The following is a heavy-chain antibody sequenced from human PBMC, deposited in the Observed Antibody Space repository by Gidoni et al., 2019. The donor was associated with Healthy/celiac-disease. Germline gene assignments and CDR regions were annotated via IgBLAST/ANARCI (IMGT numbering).Heavy chain of an antibody. D-gene: IGHD2-2*01. J-gene: IGHJ5*02. CDR3: ARDRVVVVPAAKTNWFDP. CDR1: GGSISSSSYY. V-gene: IGHV4-39*07. CDR2: IYYSGST. Sequence: QLQLQESGPGLVKPSETLSLTCTVSGGSISSSSYYWGWIRQPPGKGLEWIGSIYYSGSTYYNPSLKSRVTISVDTSKNQFSLKLSSVTAADTAVYYCARDRVVVVPAAKTNWFDPWGQGTLVTVSS.